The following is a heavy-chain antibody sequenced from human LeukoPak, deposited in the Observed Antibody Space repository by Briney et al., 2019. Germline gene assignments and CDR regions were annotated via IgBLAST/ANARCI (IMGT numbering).Heavy chain of an antibody. D-gene: IGHD3-10*01. V-gene: IGHV4-39*01. J-gene: IGHJ6*03. CDR3: ARHYRGSGYYYYYYMDV. CDR1: GGSISSSSYY. CDR2: IYYSGST. Sequence: SETLSLTCTVFGGSISSSSYYWGWIRQPPGKGLEWIGSIYYSGSTYYNPSLKSRVTISVDTSKNQFSLKLSSVTAADTAVYYCARHYRGSGYYYYYYMDVWGKGTTVTISS.